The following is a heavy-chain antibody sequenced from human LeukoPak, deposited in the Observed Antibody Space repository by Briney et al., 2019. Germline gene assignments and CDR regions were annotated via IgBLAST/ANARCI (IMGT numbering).Heavy chain of an antibody. D-gene: IGHD3-10*01. CDR2: ISSNGGST. CDR1: GFTFNNYA. J-gene: IGHJ4*02. Sequence: GGSLRLSCAASGFTFNNYAMNWVRQAPGKGLEYVSAISSNGGSTYYANSVKGRFTISRDNSKNTLYLQMGSLRAEDMAVYYCARDGGGSGSYPVYWGQGTLVTVSS. V-gene: IGHV3-64*01. CDR3: ARDGGGSGSYPVY.